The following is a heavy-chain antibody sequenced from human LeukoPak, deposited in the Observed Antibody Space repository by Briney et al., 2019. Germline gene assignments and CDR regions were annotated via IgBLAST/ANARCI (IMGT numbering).Heavy chain of an antibody. V-gene: IGHV3-9*01. CDR1: GFTFDDYA. Sequence: PGRSLRLSCAASGFTFDDYAMHWVRQAPGKGLEWLSGISWNSGSIGYADSVKGRFTISRDNAKNSLYLQMNSLRAEDTALYYCAKDGRIAAAGTGPLVLRYFDYWGQGTLVTVSS. CDR2: ISWNSGSI. J-gene: IGHJ4*02. D-gene: IGHD6-13*01. CDR3: AKDGRIAAAGTGPLVLRYFDY.